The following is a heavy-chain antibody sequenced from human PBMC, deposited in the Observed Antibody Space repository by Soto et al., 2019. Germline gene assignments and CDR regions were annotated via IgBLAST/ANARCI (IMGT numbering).Heavy chain of an antibody. Sequence: PSETLSLTCTVSGDSISDYYWSWIRQPAGKGLEWIGRFYYSGNTKSNPSLKSRVTMSADTFKNQFSLSLRSVTAADSAIYYCARMYNSGFYRPEGDYFFYGMDVWGQGTTVTVSS. D-gene: IGHD6-19*01. CDR1: GDSISDYY. V-gene: IGHV4-4*07. CDR2: FYYSGNT. CDR3: ARMYNSGFYRPEGDYFFYGMDV. J-gene: IGHJ6*02.